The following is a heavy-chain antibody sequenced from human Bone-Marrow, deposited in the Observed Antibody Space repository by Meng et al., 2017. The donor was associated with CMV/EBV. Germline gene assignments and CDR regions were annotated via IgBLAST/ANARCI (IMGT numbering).Heavy chain of an antibody. J-gene: IGHJ6*02. CDR2: ISYDGSNK. CDR3: ARGYSYGYDYYYYYGMDV. Sequence: GGSLRLSCAASGFTFSSYAMHWVRQAPGKGLEWVAVISYDGSNKYYADSVKGRFTISRDNSKNTLYLQMNSLRAEATAVYYCARGYSYGYDYYYYYGMDVCGQRTTVTASS. CDR1: GFTFSSYA. D-gene: IGHD5-18*01. V-gene: IGHV3-30*14.